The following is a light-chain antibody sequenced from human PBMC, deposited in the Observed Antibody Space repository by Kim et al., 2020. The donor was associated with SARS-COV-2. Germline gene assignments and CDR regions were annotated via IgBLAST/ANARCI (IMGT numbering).Light chain of an antibody. J-gene: IGLJ2*01. CDR3: QSYDNSLSGLV. Sequence: QRVTISCTGSRTNIGAGFDVHWYQQFPGSAPKVLIYGNFNRPSGVPDRFSGPRSGHSASLTITGLQADDEGDYYCQSYDNSLSGLVFGGGTQLTVL. V-gene: IGLV1-40*01. CDR1: RTNIGAGFD. CDR2: GNF.